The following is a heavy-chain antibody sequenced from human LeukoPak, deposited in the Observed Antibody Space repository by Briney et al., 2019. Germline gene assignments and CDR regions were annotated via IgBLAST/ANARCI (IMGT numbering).Heavy chain of an antibody. CDR2: IKQDGSEK. J-gene: IGHJ5*02. CDR3: ARDVNTSMITLLPNWFDP. D-gene: IGHD3-16*01. Sequence: GGSLRLSCAASGFTFSSHWMSWVRQAPGKGLEWVANIKQDGSEKYYVDSVKGRFTISRDNAKNSLYLQMNSLRAEDTAVYYCARDVNTSMITLLPNWFDPWGQGTLVTVSS. CDR1: GFTFSSHW. V-gene: IGHV3-7*01.